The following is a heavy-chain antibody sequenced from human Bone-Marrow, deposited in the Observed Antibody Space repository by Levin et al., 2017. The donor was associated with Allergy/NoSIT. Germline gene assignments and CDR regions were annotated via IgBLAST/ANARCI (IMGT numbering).Heavy chain of an antibody. Sequence: ASVKVSCKASGYTFTDYFIHWVRLAHGQGLEWMGWINPNSGDTDSSQNFQGTVTMTRDTSISTAYMEVTSLTSNDTALYYCARISSAAFDMWGQGTVVTVSS. J-gene: IGHJ3*02. CDR1: GYTFTDYF. CDR3: ARISSAAFDM. D-gene: IGHD6-19*01. CDR2: INPNSGDT. V-gene: IGHV1-2*02.